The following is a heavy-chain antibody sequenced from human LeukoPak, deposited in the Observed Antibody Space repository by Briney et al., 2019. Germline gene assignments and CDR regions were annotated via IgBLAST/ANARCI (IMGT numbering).Heavy chain of an antibody. D-gene: IGHD3-16*02. CDR3: AREFYDYVWGSYRFDY. CDR2: VYTRGST. CDR1: GGSISSRY. Sequence: SETLSLTCTVSGGSISSRYWSWIRQPAGKELEWIGRVYTRGSTNDNPSLKSRVDMSIDMSKNQFSLQMTSVTAADTAAYYCAREFYDYVWGSYRFDYWGQGILVTVS. V-gene: IGHV4-4*07. J-gene: IGHJ4*02.